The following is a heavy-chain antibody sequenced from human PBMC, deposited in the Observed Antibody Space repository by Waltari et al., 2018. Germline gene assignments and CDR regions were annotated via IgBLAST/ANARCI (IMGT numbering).Heavy chain of an antibody. J-gene: IGHJ3*02. Sequence: QVQLVQSGAEVKKPGSSVKVSCTPSGGTFSSYAISWVRQAPGQGLEWMGGIIPVFGTANYAQKCQGTVTITADESTATAYRELGSLRSEATAVYYGARDQQIVVVDDAFDIWGQRTIVTVSS. CDR1: GGTFSSYA. CDR2: IIPVFGTA. V-gene: IGHV1-69*13. D-gene: IGHD2-21*01. CDR3: ARDQQIVVVDDAFDI.